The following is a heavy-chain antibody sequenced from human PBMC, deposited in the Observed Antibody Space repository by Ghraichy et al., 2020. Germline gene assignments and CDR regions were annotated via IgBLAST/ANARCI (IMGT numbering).Heavy chain of an antibody. V-gene: IGHV4-34*01. D-gene: IGHD2-2*02. CDR3: ARDVVVPAAIEAQYYYGMDV. Sequence: SQTLSLTCAVYGGSFSGYYWSWIRQPPGKGLEWIGEINHSGSTNYNPSLKSRVTISVDTSKNQFSLKLSSVTAADTAVYYCARDVVVPAAIEAQYYYGMDVWGQGTTVTVSS. CDR1: GGSFSGYY. CDR2: INHSGST. J-gene: IGHJ6*02.